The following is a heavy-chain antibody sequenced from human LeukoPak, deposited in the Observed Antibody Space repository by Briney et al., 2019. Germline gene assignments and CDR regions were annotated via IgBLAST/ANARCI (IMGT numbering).Heavy chain of an antibody. J-gene: IGHJ4*02. Sequence: ASVKVSCKASGYTFTNYGISWVRQAPGQGLEWMGWISAYNGNTNYAQKLQGRVTITTDKSTTTTYMELKSLRSDDTAVYYCARDGGSGTYNYWGQGTLVTVSS. CDR3: ARDGGSGTYNY. V-gene: IGHV1-18*01. CDR1: GYTFTNYG. CDR2: ISAYNGNT. D-gene: IGHD3-10*01.